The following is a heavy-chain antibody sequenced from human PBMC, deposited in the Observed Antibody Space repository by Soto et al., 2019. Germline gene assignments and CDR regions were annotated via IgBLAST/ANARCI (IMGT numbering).Heavy chain of an antibody. Sequence: SETLSLTCTVSGGSVSSGSYYWSWIRQPPGKGLEWIGYIYYSGSTNYNPSLKSRVTISVDTSKNQFSLKLSSVTAADTAVYYCHTSGHGYSYGFYYYYGRDVWGQGTTDTVSS. CDR2: IYYSGST. J-gene: IGHJ6*02. V-gene: IGHV4-61*01. D-gene: IGHD5-18*01. CDR3: HTSGHGYSYGFYYYYGRDV. CDR1: GGSVSSGSYY.